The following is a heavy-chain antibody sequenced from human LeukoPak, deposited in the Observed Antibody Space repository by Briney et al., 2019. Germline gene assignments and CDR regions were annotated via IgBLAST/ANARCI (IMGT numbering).Heavy chain of an antibody. Sequence: ASVKVSCKASGYTFTGYDINWVREATGQGLEWMGWMNPNSGNTGYAQKFQGRVTMTRNTSISTAYMELSSLRSEDTAVYYCARGGPSKNENFWSGYYYYMDVWGKGTTVTVSS. CDR2: MNPNSGNT. CDR1: GYTFTGYD. CDR3: ARGGPSKNENFWSGYYYYMDV. D-gene: IGHD3-3*01. J-gene: IGHJ6*03. V-gene: IGHV1-8*01.